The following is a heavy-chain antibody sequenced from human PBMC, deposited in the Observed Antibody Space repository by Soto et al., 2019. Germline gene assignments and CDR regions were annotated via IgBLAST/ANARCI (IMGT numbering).Heavy chain of an antibody. D-gene: IGHD3-3*01. CDR1: GGSFSCYY. CDR3: ARESLGDYDFWSGYYTGWFDP. V-gene: IGHV4-34*01. J-gene: IGHJ5*02. CDR2: INHSGST. Sequence: KPSETLSLTCAVYGGSFSCYYWSWIRQPPGKGLEWIGEINHSGSTNYNPSLKSRVTISVDTSKNQFSLKLSSVTAADTAVYYCARESLGDYDFWSGYYTGWFDPWGQGTLVTVSS.